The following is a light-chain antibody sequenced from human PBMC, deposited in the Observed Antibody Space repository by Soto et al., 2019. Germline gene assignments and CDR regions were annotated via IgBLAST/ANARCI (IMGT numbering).Light chain of an antibody. CDR1: QSVSSN. CDR2: GAS. V-gene: IGKV3-15*01. J-gene: IGKJ5*01. Sequence: EIVMTQSPATLSVSPGERATLSCRASQSVSSNLAWYQQKPGQAPRLLIYGASTRATGIPARFSGSGSGTEFTLTLSSLQSEDCAVYYWQQRSNWPPITFGQGTRLE. CDR3: QQRSNWPPIT.